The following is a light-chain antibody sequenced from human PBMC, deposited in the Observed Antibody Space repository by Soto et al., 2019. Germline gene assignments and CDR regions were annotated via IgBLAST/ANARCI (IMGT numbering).Light chain of an antibody. CDR1: RSDVAVYNY. CDR3: CSYAGSNNFV. CDR2: EVN. Sequence: QDVLTQPRSASGSPGQSVTVSCTGTRSDVAVYNYVSWYRQHPGKAPKLLIYEVNKRPSGVPDRFSGSKSGNTASLTVSGLQPEDEADYYCCSYAGSNNFVFGPGTKVTV. V-gene: IGLV2-8*01. J-gene: IGLJ1*01.